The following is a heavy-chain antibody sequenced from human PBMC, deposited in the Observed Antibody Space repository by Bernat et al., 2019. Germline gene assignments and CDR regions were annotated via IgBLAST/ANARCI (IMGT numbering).Heavy chain of an antibody. J-gene: IGHJ4*02. V-gene: IGHV3-33*08. CDR1: GFTFSSYS. Sequence: VQLVESGGGLVQPGGSLRLSCAASGFTFSSYSMNWVRQAPGKGLEWVAVIWYDGSNKYYADAVKGRFTISRDNSKNTLYLQMNSLRAEDTAVYYCARDGIAVADYWGQGTLVTVSS. CDR3: ARDGIAVADY. D-gene: IGHD6-19*01. CDR2: IWYDGSNK.